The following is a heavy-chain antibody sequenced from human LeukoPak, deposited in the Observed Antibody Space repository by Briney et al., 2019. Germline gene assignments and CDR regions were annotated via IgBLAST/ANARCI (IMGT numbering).Heavy chain of an antibody. CDR2: ISSSNTYI. J-gene: IGHJ4*02. D-gene: IGHD2-2*02. V-gene: IGHV3-21*01. Sequence: PGGSLRLSCAGSGFNFIDNSMHWVRQAPGKGLEWVSSISSSNTYIYYRDSVKGRFTISRDNAKNSLFLQMSGLRDEDTAVYYCARGYCSGTSCYMFASWGQGTRVTVSS. CDR3: ARGYCSGTSCYMFAS. CDR1: GFNFIDNS.